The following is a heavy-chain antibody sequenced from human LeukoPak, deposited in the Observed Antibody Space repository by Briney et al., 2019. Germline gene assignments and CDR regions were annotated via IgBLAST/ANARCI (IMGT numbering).Heavy chain of an antibody. CDR1: GGSISSSSYY. CDR2: IYYSGST. Sequence: SETLSLTCTVSGGSISSSSYYWGWIRQPPGKGLEWIGYIYYSGSTNYNPSLKSRVTISVDTSKNQFSLELSSVTAADTAVYYCARLGGSGSYWGQGTLVTVSS. CDR3: ARLGGSGSY. J-gene: IGHJ4*02. V-gene: IGHV4-61*05. D-gene: IGHD1-26*01.